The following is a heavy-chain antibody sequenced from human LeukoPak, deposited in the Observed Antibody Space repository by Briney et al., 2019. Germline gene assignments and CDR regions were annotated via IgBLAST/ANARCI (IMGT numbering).Heavy chain of an antibody. CDR2: ISGNNNYI. Sequence: GGSLRLSRAASGFTFSSYSMNWVRQAPGKGLEWVSSISGNNNYIYYADSVGGRFTISRDNARDSLFLQMDSLRAEDTAVYYCARDPHNPGPIDYWGQGTLVTVSS. CDR1: GFTFSSYS. J-gene: IGHJ4*02. CDR3: ARDPHNPGPIDY. V-gene: IGHV3-21*01.